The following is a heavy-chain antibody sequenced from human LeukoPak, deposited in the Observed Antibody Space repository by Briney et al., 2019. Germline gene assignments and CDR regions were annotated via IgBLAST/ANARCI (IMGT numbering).Heavy chain of an antibody. CDR2: IHYSGST. V-gene: IGHV4-59*01. CDR1: GGSINSYY. J-gene: IGHJ6*03. CDR3: ARTTMVRGTYYMDV. Sequence: PSETLSLTCTVSGGSINSYYWSWLRQPPGKGPQWIGCIHYSGSTNYNPSLKSRVTISVDTSKNQFSLKLSSVTAADTAVYYCARTTMVRGTYYMDVWGKGTTVTISS. D-gene: IGHD3-10*01.